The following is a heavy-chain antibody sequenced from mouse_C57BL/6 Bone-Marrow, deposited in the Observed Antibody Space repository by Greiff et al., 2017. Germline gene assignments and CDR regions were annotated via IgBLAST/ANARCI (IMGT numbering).Heavy chain of an antibody. V-gene: IGHV1-19*01. CDR2: INPYNGGT. CDR1: GYTFTDYY. Sequence: VQLQQPGAELVKPGASVKMSCKASGYTFTDYYMNWVKQSHGKSLEWIGVINPYNGGTSYNQKFKGKATLTVDKSSSTAYMELNSLTSEDSAVYYCARKGWDCWYFDVWGTGTTVTVSS. CDR3: ARKGWDCWYFDV. D-gene: IGHD3-3*01. J-gene: IGHJ1*03.